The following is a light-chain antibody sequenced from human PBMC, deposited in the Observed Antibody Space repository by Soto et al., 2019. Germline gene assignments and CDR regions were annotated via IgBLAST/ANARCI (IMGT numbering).Light chain of an antibody. Sequence: HSVLTQPPSVSGAPGQRITISCTWSSSNIGAGYDVHWYQQLPGTAPKLLIYGNSNRPSGVPDRFSGSKSGTSASLAITGLQAEDEADYYCQSYDSSLSGYVFGTGTKLTVL. V-gene: IGLV1-40*01. CDR1: SSNIGAGYD. J-gene: IGLJ1*01. CDR2: GNS. CDR3: QSYDSSLSGYV.